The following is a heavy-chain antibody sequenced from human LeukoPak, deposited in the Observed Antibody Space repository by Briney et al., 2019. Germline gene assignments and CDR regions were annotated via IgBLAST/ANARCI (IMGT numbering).Heavy chain of an antibody. CDR2: IKQDGSEK. J-gene: IGHJ4*02. D-gene: IGHD3-22*01. Sequence: GGSLRLSCAASGFTFNSYGMHWVRQAPGKGLEWVANIKQDGSEKYYVDSVKGRFTISRDNAKNSLYLQMNSLRAEDTAVYYCARARGVDYYDSSGSASDYWGQGTLVTVSS. CDR3: ARARGVDYYDSSGSASDY. V-gene: IGHV3-7*01. CDR1: GFTFNSYG.